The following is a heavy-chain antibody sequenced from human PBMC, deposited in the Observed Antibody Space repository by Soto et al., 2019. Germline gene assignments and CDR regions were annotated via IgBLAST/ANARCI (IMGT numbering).Heavy chain of an antibody. CDR1: GFTFSSYA. Sequence: EVQLLESGGGLVQPGGSLRLSCAASGFTFSSYAMSWVRQAPGKGLEWVSAISGSGGSTYYADSVKGRFTISRDNSKNTLYLQMNSLRDEDTAVYYCAKDLKAPIVWFGEGDYYYYYMDVWGKGTTVTVSS. J-gene: IGHJ6*03. V-gene: IGHV3-23*01. D-gene: IGHD3-10*01. CDR2: ISGSGGST. CDR3: AKDLKAPIVWFGEGDYYYYYMDV.